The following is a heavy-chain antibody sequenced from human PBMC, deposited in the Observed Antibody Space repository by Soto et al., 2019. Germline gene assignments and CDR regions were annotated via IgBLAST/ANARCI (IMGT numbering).Heavy chain of an antibody. J-gene: IGHJ6*02. Sequence: LRLSCAASGFTLDDYTMHWVRQAPGKGLEWVAGVGWNGGDIVYADSVKGRFTVSRDNTKNSLYLEMNSLRTEDTAIYYCAKDRAVVVPVSTSYFHYYGLDVWGQGTTVTVSS. CDR2: VGWNGGDI. V-gene: IGHV3-9*01. CDR3: AKDRAVVVPVSTSYFHYYGLDV. CDR1: GFTLDDYT. D-gene: IGHD2-2*01.